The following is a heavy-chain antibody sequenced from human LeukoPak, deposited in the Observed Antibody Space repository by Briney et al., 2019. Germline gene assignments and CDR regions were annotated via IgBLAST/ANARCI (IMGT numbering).Heavy chain of an antibody. V-gene: IGHV1-2*02. Sequence: ASVKVSCKASGYTFTGYYILWVRPAPGQGLEWMGWINPNNDRTNYAQKFQGRVTMTRDTSITTAYMELSSLRSDDTAVYYCARVGWNGYYGMGVWGKGTTVTVSS. CDR1: GYTFTGYY. D-gene: IGHD3-3*01. CDR3: ARVGWNGYYGMGV. CDR2: INPNNDRT. J-gene: IGHJ6*04.